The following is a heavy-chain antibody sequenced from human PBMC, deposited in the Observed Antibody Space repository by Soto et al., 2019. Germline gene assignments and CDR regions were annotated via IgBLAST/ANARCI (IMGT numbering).Heavy chain of an antibody. CDR2: IIPIFGTA. J-gene: IGHJ6*02. Sequence: QVQLVQSGAEVKKPGSSVKVSCKASGGTFSSYAISWVRQAPGQGLEWMGGIIPIFGTANYAQKFQGRVTITADESTSTAYMGLSSLRSEDTAVYYCAAIFGVVMPYGMDVWGQGTTVTVSS. D-gene: IGHD3-3*01. V-gene: IGHV1-69*12. CDR1: GGTFSSYA. CDR3: AAIFGVVMPYGMDV.